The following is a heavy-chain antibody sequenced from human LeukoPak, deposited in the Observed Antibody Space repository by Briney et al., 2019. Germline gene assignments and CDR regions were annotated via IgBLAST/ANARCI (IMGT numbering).Heavy chain of an antibody. J-gene: IGHJ4*02. Sequence: GGSLRLSCAASGFTLSSYAMSWVRQAPGKGLEWVSAISGSGGSTYYADSVKGRFTISRDNSKNTLYLQMNSLRAEDTAVYYCAKVFEYSSSVDYWGQGTLVTVSS. D-gene: IGHD6-6*01. V-gene: IGHV3-23*01. CDR2: ISGSGGST. CDR3: AKVFEYSSSVDY. CDR1: GFTLSSYA.